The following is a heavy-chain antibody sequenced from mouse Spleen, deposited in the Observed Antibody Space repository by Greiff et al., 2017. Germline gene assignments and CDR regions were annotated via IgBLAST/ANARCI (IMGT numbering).Heavy chain of an antibody. Sequence: VQLQQSGAELVKPGASVKLSCKASGYTFTSYWMHWVKQRPGQGLEWIGMIHPNSGSTNYNEKFKSKATLTVDKSSSTAYMQLSSLTSEDSAVYYCARYYDGSPFAYWGQGTTLTVSS. D-gene: IGHD1-1*01. J-gene: IGHJ2*01. CDR1: GYTFTSYW. V-gene: IGHV1-64*01. CDR2: IHPNSGST. CDR3: ARYYDGSPFAY.